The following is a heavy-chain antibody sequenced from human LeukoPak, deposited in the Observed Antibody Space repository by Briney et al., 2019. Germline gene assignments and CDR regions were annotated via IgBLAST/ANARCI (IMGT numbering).Heavy chain of an antibody. D-gene: IGHD3-9*01. CDR2: INHSGST. V-gene: IGHV4-34*01. CDR3: ARGCFVLRYFDWFPAGYYYGMDV. Sequence: SETLSLTCAVYGGSFSGYYWSWIRQPPGKGLEWIGEINHSGSTNYNPSLKSRVTISVDTSKNQFSLKLSSVIAADTAVYYCARGCFVLRYFDWFPAGYYYGMDVWGQGTTVTVSS. J-gene: IGHJ6*02. CDR1: GGSFSGYY.